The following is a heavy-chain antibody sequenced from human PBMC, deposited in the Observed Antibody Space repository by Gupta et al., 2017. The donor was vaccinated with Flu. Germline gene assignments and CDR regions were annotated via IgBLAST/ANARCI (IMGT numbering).Heavy chain of an antibody. CDR1: W. Sequence: WRSWVRQVPGKGLQWVASLHKNGSETYYVDAAKGRFTISRDNAKNSRYLQMNSLRGEDTAIYYCAKSYVDDHSRFCNVQSGGQGTLVTVSS. V-gene: IGHV3-7*01. D-gene: IGHD3-16*01. CDR2: LHKNGSET. J-gene: IGHJ1*01. CDR3: AKSYVDDHSRFCNVQS.